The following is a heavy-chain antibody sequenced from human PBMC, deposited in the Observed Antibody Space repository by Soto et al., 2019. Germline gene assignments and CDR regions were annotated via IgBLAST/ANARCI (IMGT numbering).Heavy chain of an antibody. CDR1: GFTFSSYA. J-gene: IGHJ6*02. Sequence: PGGSLRLSCAASGFTFSSYAMGWVRQAPGKWLEWVSTISGSGGNAYYADSVKGRFSISRDNSKNTLRLQMNSLRADDTAVYYCAKDGASGSYPPYYYFGMDVWXQGTTLTVSS. CDR3: AKDGASGSYPPYYYFGMDV. D-gene: IGHD1-26*01. V-gene: IGHV3-23*01. CDR2: ISGSGGNA.